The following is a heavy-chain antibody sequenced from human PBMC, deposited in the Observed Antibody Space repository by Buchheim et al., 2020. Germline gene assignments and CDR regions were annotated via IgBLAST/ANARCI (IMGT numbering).Heavy chain of an antibody. J-gene: IGHJ4*02. CDR1: GASIDSGGYF. V-gene: IGHV4-31*03. D-gene: IGHD3-22*01. CDR3: AGYSSGYFFDY. Sequence: QVQLQESGPGLVKPSQTLSLTCSVSGASIDSGGYFWGWVRQFPGKGLEWIGYIYYTGSTYYNPSLKSRLTISVDTSKNEFSLRLSSVTAADTAVYFCAGYSSGYFFDYWGQG. CDR2: IYYTGST.